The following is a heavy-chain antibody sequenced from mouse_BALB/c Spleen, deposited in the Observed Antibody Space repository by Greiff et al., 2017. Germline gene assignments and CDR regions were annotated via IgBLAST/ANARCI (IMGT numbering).Heavy chain of an antibody. J-gene: IGHJ3*01. V-gene: IGHV14-3*02. CDR1: VFTFTDSY. D-gene: IGHD2-4*01. CDR3: ARGRGLQGY. CDR2: IAPANGTT. Sequence: VPLPPSGAALVQPWASVQLSCTASVFTFTDSYLHWVKQRPEQGLEWIGRIAPANGTTKYDPKFPGKATITADTSSTTAYLQLSSLTSEDTAVYYCARGRGLQGYGGQGT.